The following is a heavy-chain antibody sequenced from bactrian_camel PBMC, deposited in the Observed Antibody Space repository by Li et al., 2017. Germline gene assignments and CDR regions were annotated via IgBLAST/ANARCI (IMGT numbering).Heavy chain of an antibody. CDR3: AAQPPLWCSYTADFDY. CDR2: IDSLGFT. J-gene: IGHJ6*01. V-gene: IGHV3S26*01. Sequence: HVQLVESGGGSVQAGGSLRLSCAVSAYTYSRYWMAWFRQAPGKEREGVAVIDSLGFTTYADSVKGRFTISKDNAKNILSLQMNSLKPEDTTMYCCAAQPPLWCSYTADFDYRGRGTQVTVS. D-gene: IGHD2*01. CDR1: AYTYSRYW.